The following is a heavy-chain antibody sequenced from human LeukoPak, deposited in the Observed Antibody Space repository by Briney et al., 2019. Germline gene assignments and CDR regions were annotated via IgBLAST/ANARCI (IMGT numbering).Heavy chain of an antibody. CDR2: IIPIFGTA. J-gene: IGHJ4*02. D-gene: IGHD6-13*01. CDR1: GGTFSSYA. V-gene: IGHV1-69*05. Sequence: SVKVSCKASGGTFSSYAISWVRQAPGQGLEWMGGIIPIFGTANYAQKFQGRVTITTDESTSTAYMELSSLRSEDTAVYYCGVGHPTSRQTPLSIAAAGSGVDYWGQGTLVTVSS. CDR3: GVGHPTSRQTPLSIAAAGSGVDY.